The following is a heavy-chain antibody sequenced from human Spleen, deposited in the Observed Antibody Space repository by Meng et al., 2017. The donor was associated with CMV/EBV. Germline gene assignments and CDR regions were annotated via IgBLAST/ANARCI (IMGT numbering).Heavy chain of an antibody. CDR1: FTSYS. J-gene: IGHJ5*02. CDR3: ARGDGGFSVSGVAVNWFDP. Sequence: FTSYSIHWVRQAPGQGLEGMGWVNPNRGDTKYAQKFQGRVTMTRDTSISTDYMELSRLRFENTAMYYCARGDGGFSVSGVAVNWFDPWGQGTLVTVSS. V-gene: IGHV1-2*02. CDR2: VNPNRGDT. D-gene: IGHD3-3*01.